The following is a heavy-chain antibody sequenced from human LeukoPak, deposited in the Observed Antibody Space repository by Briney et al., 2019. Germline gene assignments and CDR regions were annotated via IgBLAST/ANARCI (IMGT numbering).Heavy chain of an antibody. CDR1: GGSISSYY. CDR2: IYYSGST. V-gene: IGHV4-59*08. CDR3: ARSGGAYDY. D-gene: IGHD2-15*01. J-gene: IGHJ4*02. Sequence: SVTLSLTCTVSGGSISSYYWSWIRQPPGKGLEWIGYIYYSGSTNYNPSLKSRVTISVDTSKNQFSLKLSSVTAADTAVYYCARSGGAYDYWGQGTLVTVSS.